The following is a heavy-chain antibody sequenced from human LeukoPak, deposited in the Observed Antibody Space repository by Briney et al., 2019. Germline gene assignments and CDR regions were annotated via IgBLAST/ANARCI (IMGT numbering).Heavy chain of an antibody. CDR1: GGSISSGGYS. V-gene: IGHV4-30-2*01. Sequence: SQTLSLTCAVSGGSISSGGYSWSWIRQPPGKGLEWIGYIYHSGSTYYNPSLKSRVTTSVDTSKNQFSLKLSSVTAADTAVYYCARVRYYYDSSGYAFDIWGQGTMVTVSS. CDR2: IYHSGST. CDR3: ARVRYYYDSSGYAFDI. D-gene: IGHD3-22*01. J-gene: IGHJ3*02.